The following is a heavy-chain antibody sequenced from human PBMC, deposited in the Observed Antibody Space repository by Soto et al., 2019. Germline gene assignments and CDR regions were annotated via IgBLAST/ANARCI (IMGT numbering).Heavy chain of an antibody. D-gene: IGHD2-15*01. CDR1: GGTSRSLS. CDR3: ARDTHSAGGWFDT. V-gene: IGHV1-69*17. CDR2: ITPLFGIP. Sequence: QVQLVQSGAEVKKPGSSVKVSCKASGGTSRSLSITWVRQAPGQGLEWMGGITPLFGIPNYPQKFQGRLTITADKSTGTAYLELSRLGSEDTAVYYCARDTHSAGGWFDTWGRGTLVTVSS. J-gene: IGHJ5*02.